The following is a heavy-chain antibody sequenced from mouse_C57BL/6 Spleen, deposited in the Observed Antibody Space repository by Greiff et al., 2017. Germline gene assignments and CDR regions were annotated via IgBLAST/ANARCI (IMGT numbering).Heavy chain of an antibody. D-gene: IGHD2-3*01. CDR1: GYTFTSYW. CDR3: ASTGDGCGWYFDV. CDR2: IDPSDSYT. V-gene: IGHV1-69*01. J-gene: IGHJ1*03. Sequence: QVQLQQSGAELVMPGASVKLSCKASGYTFTSYWMHWVKQRPGQGLEWIGQIDPSDSYTNYNQKFKGKSTLTVDKSSSTAYMQLHSLTSEGSAVYYCASTGDGCGWYFDVWGTGTTVTVSS.